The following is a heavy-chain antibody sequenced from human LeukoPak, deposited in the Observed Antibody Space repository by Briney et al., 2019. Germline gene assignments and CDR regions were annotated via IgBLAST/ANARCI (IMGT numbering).Heavy chain of an antibody. CDR2: IYTSGST. Sequence: SETLSLTCTVSGGSISSYYWSWIRQPAGKGLEWIGRIYTSGSTNYNPSLKSRVTMSVDTSKNQFSLRLSSVTAADTAVYYCARESYYDFWSGMEYYYMDVWGKGTTVTVSS. J-gene: IGHJ6*03. D-gene: IGHD3-3*01. CDR3: ARESYYDFWSGMEYYYMDV. V-gene: IGHV4-4*07. CDR1: GGSISSYY.